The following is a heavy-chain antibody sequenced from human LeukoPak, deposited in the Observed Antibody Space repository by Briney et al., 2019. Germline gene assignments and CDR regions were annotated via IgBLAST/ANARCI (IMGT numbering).Heavy chain of an antibody. CDR2: INPSGGST. J-gene: IGHJ3*02. Sequence: ASVKVSCKASGYTFTDSYMHWVRQAPGQGPEWMGIINPSGGSTSYAQKFQGRVTMTRDTSTSTVYMELSSLRSEDTAVYYCARGTTYYYDSSGYLDAFDIWGQGTMVTVSS. CDR3: ARGTTYYYDSSGYLDAFDI. V-gene: IGHV1-46*01. CDR1: GYTFTDSY. D-gene: IGHD3-22*01.